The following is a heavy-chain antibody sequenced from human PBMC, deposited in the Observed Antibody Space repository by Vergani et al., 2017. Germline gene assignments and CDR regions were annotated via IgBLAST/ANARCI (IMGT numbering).Heavy chain of an antibody. J-gene: IGHJ4*02. CDR1: GFTFTSYG. CDR2: ISASGGST. D-gene: IGHD1-26*01. V-gene: IGHV3-23*01. CDR3: AKDRPRDWETPLFLFDY. Sequence: EVQLLESGGGLVQPGESLRLSCTVSGFTFTSYGISWVRQAPGKGLEWVSGISASGGSTYYTDSVKGRFFISRDISKNTLYLQMSSLRADDTAVYYCAKDRPRDWETPLFLFDYWGQGTLVAVSS.